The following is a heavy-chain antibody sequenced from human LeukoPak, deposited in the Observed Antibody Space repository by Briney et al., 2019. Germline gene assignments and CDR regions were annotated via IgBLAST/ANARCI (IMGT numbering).Heavy chain of an antibody. CDR2: IRYDGSNK. CDR3: AKERYCSSTSCYGDDAFDI. CDR1: GFTFSSYG. Sequence: GGSLRLSCAASGFTFSSYGMHWVRQAPGMGLEWVAFIRYDGSNKYYADSVKGRFTISRDNSKNTLYLQMNSLRAEDTAVYYCAKERYCSSTSCYGDDAFDIWGQGTMVTVSS. V-gene: IGHV3-30*02. D-gene: IGHD2-2*01. J-gene: IGHJ3*02.